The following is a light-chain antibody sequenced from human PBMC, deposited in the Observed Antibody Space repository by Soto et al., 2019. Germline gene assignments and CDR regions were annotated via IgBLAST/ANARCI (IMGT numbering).Light chain of an antibody. Sequence: DIQMTQSPSALSASVGDRVTITCRASQSISTYLNWYQQKPGKAPTLLIYAASSLQSGVPSRFRGYGSGTDFTLTISSLQPEDFATYSCQQSYNYPWTFGQGTKVDIK. CDR3: QQSYNYPWT. CDR1: QSISTY. V-gene: IGKV1-39*01. CDR2: AAS. J-gene: IGKJ1*01.